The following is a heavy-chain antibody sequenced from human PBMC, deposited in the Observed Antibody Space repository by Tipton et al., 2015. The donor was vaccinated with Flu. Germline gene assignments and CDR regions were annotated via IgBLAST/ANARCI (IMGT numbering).Heavy chain of an antibody. J-gene: IGHJ4*02. CDR1: GGSISSYY. CDR2: IYYSGST. D-gene: IGHD3/OR15-3a*01. Sequence: TLSLTCTVSGGSISSYYWSGIRQPPGKGLEWIGYIYYSGSTNYNPSLKSRVTISVDTSKNQFSLKLSSVTAADTAVYYCARDSPDWGFDYWGQGTLVTVSS. CDR3: ARDSPDWGFDY. V-gene: IGHV4-59*01.